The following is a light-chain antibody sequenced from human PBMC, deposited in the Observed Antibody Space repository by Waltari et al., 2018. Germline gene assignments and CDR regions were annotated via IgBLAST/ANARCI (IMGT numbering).Light chain of an antibody. Sequence: QSALTQPRSVSGSPGQSVTISCTGTSSDVGANNFVSWYQHHPDKAPKLIISDINKRPSGVPDRFSGSKSGNTASLTISGLQAEDEADYYCCSCVGRNIYWVFGGGTKLTVL. CDR3: CSCVGRNIYWV. J-gene: IGLJ3*02. CDR2: DIN. V-gene: IGLV2-11*01. CDR1: SSDVGANNF.